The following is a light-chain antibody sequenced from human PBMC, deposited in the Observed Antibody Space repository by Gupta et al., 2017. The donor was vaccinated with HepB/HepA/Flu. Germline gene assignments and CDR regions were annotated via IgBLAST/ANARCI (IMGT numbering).Light chain of an antibody. CDR3: KQSYRTLPRT. V-gene: IGKV1-39*01. CDR1: QSISSY. Sequence: IQMTQSPSSLSASVGDRVTITCRASQSISSYLNWYQQIPGKAPKLLISAASSLQSGVPSRFRGSGSGTDCTLTISSLQTEDGETDYCKQSYRTLPRTFGGGTKVEIK. J-gene: IGKJ4*01. CDR2: AAS.